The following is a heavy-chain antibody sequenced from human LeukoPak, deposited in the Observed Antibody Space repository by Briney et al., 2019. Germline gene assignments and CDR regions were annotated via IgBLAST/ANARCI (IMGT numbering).Heavy chain of an antibody. J-gene: IGHJ3*02. CDR2: IYSAGST. CDR3: ARHIGCDASDI. Sequence: GGSLRLSCGASELTVSSNYMSWVRQAPGKGLEWVSLIYSAGSTYYANSGKGRFTISRHNSRNTLYLQMNSLRAEDTAVYYCARHIGCDASDIWGQGTMVTVCS. V-gene: IGHV3-53*04. CDR1: ELTVSSNY.